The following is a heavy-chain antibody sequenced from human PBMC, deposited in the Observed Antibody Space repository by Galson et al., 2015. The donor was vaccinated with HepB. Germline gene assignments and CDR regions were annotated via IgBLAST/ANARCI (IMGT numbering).Heavy chain of an antibody. CDR2: TGNRANSYTT. J-gene: IGHJ4*02. CDR1: GFTFSDHY. D-gene: IGHD1-26*01. Sequence: SLRLSCAASGFTFSDHYMDWVRQAPGKGLEWVGRTGNRANSYTTEYAASVKGRFTISRDDSDNSLYLQMNSLKTEDTAVYYCARTYYAFDYWGQGTLVTVSS. CDR3: ARTYYAFDY. V-gene: IGHV3-72*01.